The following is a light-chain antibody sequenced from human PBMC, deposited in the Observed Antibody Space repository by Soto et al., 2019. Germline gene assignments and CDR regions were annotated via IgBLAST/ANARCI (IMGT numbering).Light chain of an antibody. CDR3: SSYTSSSTGV. CDR1: SSDIGGYTY. Sequence: QSVLTQPRSVSGSPGQSVTISCTGTSSDIGGYTYVSWYQQHPGKAPKVIIYDVSERPSGVPDRFSGSESGNTASLTISGLQAEDEADYYCSSYTSSSTGVFGTGTKVTVL. J-gene: IGLJ1*01. V-gene: IGLV2-11*01. CDR2: DVS.